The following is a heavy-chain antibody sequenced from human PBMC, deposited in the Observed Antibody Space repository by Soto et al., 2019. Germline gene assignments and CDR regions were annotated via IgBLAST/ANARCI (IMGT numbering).Heavy chain of an antibody. CDR3: AKPQIVVVVAATFDY. CDR2: ISGSGGST. D-gene: IGHD2-15*01. J-gene: IGHJ4*02. Sequence: GGSLRLSCAASGFTFSSYAMSWVRQAPGKGLEWVSAISGSGGSTYYADSVKGRFTISRDNSKNTLYLQMNSLRAEDTAVYYWAKPQIVVVVAATFDYWGQGTLVTVSS. V-gene: IGHV3-23*01. CDR1: GFTFSSYA.